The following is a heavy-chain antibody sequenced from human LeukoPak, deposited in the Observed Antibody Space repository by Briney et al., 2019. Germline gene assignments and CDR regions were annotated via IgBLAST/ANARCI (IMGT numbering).Heavy chain of an antibody. CDR1: GGSISSYY. CDR2: IYYSGSS. V-gene: IGHV4-59*08. J-gene: IGHJ6*03. CDR3: ARHGVAAGYYYYYMDV. Sequence: PSETLSLTCTVSGGSISSYYWSWIRQPPGKGLEWIGYIYYSGSSNYNPSLKSRATISVDTSKNQFSLKLSSVTAADTAVYYCARHGVAAGYYYYYMDVWGKGTTVTVSS. D-gene: IGHD6-13*01.